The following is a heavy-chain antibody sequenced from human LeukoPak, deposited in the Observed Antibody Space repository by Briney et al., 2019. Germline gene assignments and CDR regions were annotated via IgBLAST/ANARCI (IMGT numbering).Heavy chain of an antibody. CDR1: GFTFSSYS. CDR3: ARVSGSYYRGYFDY. CDR2: ISSSSSYI. D-gene: IGHD1-26*01. V-gene: IGHV3-21*01. Sequence: PGGPLRLSCAASGFTFSSYSMNWVRQAPGKGLEWVSSISSSSSYIYYADSVKGRFTISRDNAKNSLYLQMNSLRAEDTAVYYCARVSGSYYRGYFDYWGQGTLVTVSS. J-gene: IGHJ4*02.